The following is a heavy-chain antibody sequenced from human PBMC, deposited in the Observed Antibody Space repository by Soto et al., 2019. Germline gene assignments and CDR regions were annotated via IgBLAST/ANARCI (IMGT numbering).Heavy chain of an antibody. Sequence: XETLSLTCTVSGFSISSYYWSWIRQPAGKGLEWIGRIYTSGSTNYNPSLKSRVTMSVDTSKNQFSLKLSSVTAADTAVYYCARVSYDSIFYYYGMDVWGQGTTVTVSS. D-gene: IGHD3-22*01. CDR3: ARVSYDSIFYYYGMDV. V-gene: IGHV4-4*07. CDR2: IYTSGST. CDR1: GFSISSYY. J-gene: IGHJ6*02.